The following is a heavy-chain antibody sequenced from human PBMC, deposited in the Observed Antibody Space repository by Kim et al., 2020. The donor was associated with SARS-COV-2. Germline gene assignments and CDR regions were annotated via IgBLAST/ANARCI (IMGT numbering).Heavy chain of an antibody. J-gene: IGHJ4*02. Sequence: YYVDSVKGRFTISRDNAKNMLYLQMNRLRLEDTAVFYCARAGAGTFDIDYWGQGTLVTVYS. V-gene: IGHV3-33*01. CDR3: ARAGAGTFDIDY. D-gene: IGHD1-1*01.